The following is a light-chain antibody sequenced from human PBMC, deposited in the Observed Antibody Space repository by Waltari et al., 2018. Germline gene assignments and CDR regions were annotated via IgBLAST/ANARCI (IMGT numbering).Light chain of an antibody. CDR3: QTWDPDTVV. CDR2: IDGGGGH. V-gene: IGLV4-69*01. CDR1: RAHSAYP. J-gene: IGLJ2*01. Sequence: QLAVTQSPSASASLGASVKPTCTLSRAHSAYPTACNQHPPEKGPRFLMKIDGGGGHTKGDGIPDRFSGFNSGAERYLTISSLQYEDEAAYYCQTWDPDTVVFGGGTKLTV.